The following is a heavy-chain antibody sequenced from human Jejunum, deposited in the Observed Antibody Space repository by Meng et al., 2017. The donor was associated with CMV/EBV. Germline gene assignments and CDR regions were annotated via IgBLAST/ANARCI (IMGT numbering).Heavy chain of an antibody. D-gene: IGHD4-23*01. CDR1: GFTFSDYY. CDR2: ISSVGDII. Sequence: SCAVSGFTFSDYYMSWIRQAPGKGLEWISYISSVGDIIDYADSVKGRFTISRDNVKNLLYLEMNSLRAEDTAVYYCARRAYGGNIDNWGQGTLVTVSS. J-gene: IGHJ4*02. CDR3: ARRAYGGNIDN. V-gene: IGHV3-11*01.